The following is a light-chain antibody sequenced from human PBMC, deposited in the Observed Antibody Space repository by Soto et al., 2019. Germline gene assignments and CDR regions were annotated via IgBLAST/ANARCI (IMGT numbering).Light chain of an antibody. V-gene: IGKV1-5*03. CDR2: KAS. J-gene: IGKJ1*01. Sequence: DIQMTQSPSTLSASVGDRVTITCRASQSIISLLAWYQQKPGKAPKLLIYKASSLESGFPSRFSGSGSGTEFTLTISSLQPDDFATYYCQQYNSYWTFGQGTKVDI. CDR3: QQYNSYWT. CDR1: QSIISL.